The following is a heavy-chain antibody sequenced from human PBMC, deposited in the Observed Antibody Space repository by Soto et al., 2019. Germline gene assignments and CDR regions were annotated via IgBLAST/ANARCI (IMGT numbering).Heavy chain of an antibody. J-gene: IGHJ6*02. V-gene: IGHV5-10-1*04. CDR2: IDPLDSQT. CDR1: GYRFASYW. Sequence: GESLKISCEGSGYRFASYWITWVRQVPGKGLEWMGRIDPLDSQTNYSPSFQGQVTISADKSISTAYLQWSSLKASDTAMYYCAGGGVRGVITRTRDYYGMDVWGQGTTVTVSS. CDR3: AGGGVRGVITRTRDYYGMDV. D-gene: IGHD3-10*01.